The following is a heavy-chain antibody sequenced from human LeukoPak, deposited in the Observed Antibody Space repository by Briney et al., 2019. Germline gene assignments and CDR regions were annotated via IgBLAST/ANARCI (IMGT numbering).Heavy chain of an antibody. CDR3: ARASTMVRGPTLLWYYYGMDV. V-gene: IGHV1-18*01. Sequence: ASVTVSCKASGYTFTSYGISWVRQAPGQGLEWMGWISAYNGNTNYAQKLQGRVTMTTDTSTSTAYMELRSLSSDDTAVYYCARASTMVRGPTLLWYYYGMDVWGQGTTVTVSS. D-gene: IGHD3-10*01. CDR1: GYTFTSYG. CDR2: ISAYNGNT. J-gene: IGHJ6*02.